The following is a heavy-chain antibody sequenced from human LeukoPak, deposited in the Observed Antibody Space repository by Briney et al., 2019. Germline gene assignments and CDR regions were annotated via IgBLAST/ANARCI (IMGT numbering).Heavy chain of an antibody. V-gene: IGHV3-23*01. CDR1: GFTFSSYA. Sequence: GGSLRLSCAASGFTFSSYAMSWVRQAPGKGLEWVSDISGSGGSTYYADSVKGRFTISRDNSKNTLILQMNSLRAEDTAVYYCAKDSSGYLNYFDYWGQGTLVTVSS. J-gene: IGHJ4*02. D-gene: IGHD3-22*01. CDR3: AKDSSGYLNYFDY. CDR2: ISGSGGST.